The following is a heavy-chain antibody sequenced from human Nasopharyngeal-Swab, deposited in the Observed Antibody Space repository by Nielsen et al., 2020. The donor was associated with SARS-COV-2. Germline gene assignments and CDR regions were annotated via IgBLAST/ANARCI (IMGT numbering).Heavy chain of an antibody. V-gene: IGHV1-46*01. D-gene: IGHD1-26*01. CDR2: INPSGGST. CDR3: ARDLGGSYQYYYGMDV. Sequence: ASVKVSCKASGYTFTSYYMHWVRQAPGQGLEWMGIINPSGGSTSYAQKFQGRVTMTRDTSTSTVYMELSSLRSEDTAVYYCARDLGGSYQYYYGMDVWGQGTTVTVSS. CDR1: GYTFTSYY. J-gene: IGHJ6*02.